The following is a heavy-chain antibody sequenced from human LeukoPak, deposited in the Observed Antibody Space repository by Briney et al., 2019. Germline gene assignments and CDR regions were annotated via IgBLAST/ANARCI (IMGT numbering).Heavy chain of an antibody. CDR1: GFTFSSYP. D-gene: IGHD6-13*01. CDR2: ISYDGSNK. CDR3: ARDRCGYSSTCPFDY. J-gene: IGHJ4*02. Sequence: TGGSLRLSCAASGFTFSSYPMHWVRQAPGKGLEWLAFISYDGSNKYYADSVKGRFTISRDNSKNTLYLQMNSLRVEDTAVYYCARDRCGYSSTCPFDYWGQGTLVTASS. V-gene: IGHV3-30-3*01.